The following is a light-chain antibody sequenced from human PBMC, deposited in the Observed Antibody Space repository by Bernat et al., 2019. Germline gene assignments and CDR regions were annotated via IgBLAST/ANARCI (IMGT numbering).Light chain of an antibody. CDR2: DVS. J-gene: IGLJ2*01. CDR3: HAVSTTTAPVV. Sequence: QSALTQPASVSGSPGQSVTISCTGTRSDVGAYNYVSWYQQLPGKAPKLMIYDVSNRPSGVSNRFSGSKSGNTASLTISGLQAEDEADYFCHAVSTTTAPVVFGGGTKLTVL. V-gene: IGLV2-14*03. CDR1: RSDVGAYNY.